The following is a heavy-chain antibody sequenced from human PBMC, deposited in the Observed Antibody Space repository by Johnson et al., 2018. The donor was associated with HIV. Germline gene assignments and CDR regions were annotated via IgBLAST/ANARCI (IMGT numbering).Heavy chain of an antibody. CDR3: TIVPPLYYGSGSYLDAFDI. J-gene: IGHJ3*02. Sequence: QLVESGGGLVQPGRSLRLSCTASGFTFGDYAMSWFRQAPGKGLEWVGFIRSKVYGGTTEYAASVKGRFTILRDDTKNMAYLEMNSLNTEDTAVYYCTIVPPLYYGSGSYLDAFDIWGQGTMVTVSS. V-gene: IGHV3-49*03. CDR2: IRSKVYGGTT. CDR1: GFTFGDYA. D-gene: IGHD3-10*01.